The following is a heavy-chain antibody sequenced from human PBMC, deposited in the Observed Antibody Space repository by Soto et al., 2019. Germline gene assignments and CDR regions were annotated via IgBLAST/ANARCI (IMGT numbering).Heavy chain of an antibody. J-gene: IGHJ4*02. D-gene: IGHD7-27*01. CDR3: AREETGVMGH. CDR2: ISYDGSNK. Sequence: QVQLVESGGGVVQPGRSLRLSCAASGFTFSSYAMHWVRQAPGKGLEWVAVISYDGSNKYYADSVKGRFTISRDNSKNTLYLQMNSLRAEDTDVYYCAREETGVMGHWGQGTLVTVSS. V-gene: IGHV3-30-3*01. CDR1: GFTFSSYA.